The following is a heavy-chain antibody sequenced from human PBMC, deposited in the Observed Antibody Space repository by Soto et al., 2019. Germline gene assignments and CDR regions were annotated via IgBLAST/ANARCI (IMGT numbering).Heavy chain of an antibody. CDR3: ARDLEVVAATLDNWYFDL. CDR1: GGTFSSYA. Sequence: QVQLVQSGAEVKKPGSSVKVSCKASGGTFSSYAISWVRQAPGQELEWMGGIIPIFGTANYAQKFQGRVTITADESTSTAYMELSSLRSDDTAVYYCARDLEVVAATLDNWYFDLWGRGTLVTVSS. D-gene: IGHD2-15*01. CDR2: IIPIFGTA. J-gene: IGHJ2*01. V-gene: IGHV1-69*01.